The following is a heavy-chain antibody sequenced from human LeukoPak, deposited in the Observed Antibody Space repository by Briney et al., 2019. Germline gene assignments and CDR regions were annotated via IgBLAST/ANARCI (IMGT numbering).Heavy chain of an antibody. CDR1: GFTFSSYA. J-gene: IGHJ4*02. CDR2: ISGSGGST. V-gene: IGHV3-23*01. CDR3: AKDLAPPIAVAGSFDY. D-gene: IGHD6-19*01. Sequence: PGGSLRLSCAASGFTFSSYAMSWVRQAPGKGLEWVSAISGSGGSTYCADSVKGRFTISRDNSKNTLYLQMNSLRAEDTAVYYCAKDLAPPIAVAGSFDYWGQGTLVTVSS.